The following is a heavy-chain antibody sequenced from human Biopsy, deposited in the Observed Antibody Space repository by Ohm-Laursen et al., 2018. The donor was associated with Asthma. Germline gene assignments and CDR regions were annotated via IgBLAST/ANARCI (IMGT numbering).Heavy chain of an antibody. J-gene: IGHJ3*02. V-gene: IGHV1-18*04. D-gene: IGHD3-9*01. CDR3: ARTYYDFLTGQVNDVFAI. CDR2: ISAYNGNT. CDR1: GYTFTSYG. Sequence: SVKVSCKASGYTFTSYGISWVRQAPGQGLEWMGWISAYNGNTNYAQKLQGRVTMTTDTSASTAYMDLSSLRSEDTAVYYCARTYYDFLTGQVNDVFAIWGQGTMVTVSS.